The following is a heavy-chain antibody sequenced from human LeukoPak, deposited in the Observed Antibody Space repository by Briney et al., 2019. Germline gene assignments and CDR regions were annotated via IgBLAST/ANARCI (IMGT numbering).Heavy chain of an antibody. CDR3: ARGNYRSAQTMFDS. D-gene: IGHD6-25*01. CDR2: ITWGDGDP. V-gene: IGHV3-43D*03. Sequence: PGGSLGLSCAASGFTFYDYAMHWLRQVPGKGLEWISLITWGDGDPYYADSVRGRFSISRDNTRDSLYLQMSSLRPEDTAFYFCARGNYRSAQTMFDSWGPGTLVTVSS. CDR1: GFTFYDYA. J-gene: IGHJ4*02.